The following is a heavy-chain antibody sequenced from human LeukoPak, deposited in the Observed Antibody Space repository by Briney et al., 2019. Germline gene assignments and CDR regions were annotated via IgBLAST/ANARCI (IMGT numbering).Heavy chain of an antibody. CDR2: ISSSSSYI. V-gene: IGHV3-21*01. Sequence: GGSLRLSCAASGFTFSSYSMNWVRQAPGKGLEWVSSISSSSSYIYYADSVKGRFTISRDNAKNSLYLQMDSLRAEDTAVYYCARDGGGNSFDYWGQGTLVTVSS. CDR1: GFTFSSYS. CDR3: ARDGGGNSFDY. J-gene: IGHJ4*02. D-gene: IGHD4-23*01.